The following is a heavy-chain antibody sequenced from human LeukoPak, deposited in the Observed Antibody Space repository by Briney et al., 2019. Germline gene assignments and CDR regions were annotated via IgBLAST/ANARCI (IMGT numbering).Heavy chain of an antibody. D-gene: IGHD3-3*01. CDR2: IKQDGSEK. CDR1: GFTFSSYW. Sequence: PGGSLRLSCAASGFTFSSYWMSWVRQAPGKGLEWVANIKQDGSEKCYVDSVKGRFTISRDNAKNSLYLQMNSLRAEDTAVYYCARDHPVIMNYYYYGMDVWGQGTTVTVSS. CDR3: ARDHPVIMNYYYYGMDV. V-gene: IGHV3-7*01. J-gene: IGHJ6*02.